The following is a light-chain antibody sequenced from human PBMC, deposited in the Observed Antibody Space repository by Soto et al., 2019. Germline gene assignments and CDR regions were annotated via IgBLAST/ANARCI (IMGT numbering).Light chain of an antibody. CDR1: SSDVGGYDF. CDR3: SSYTTSSLYV. J-gene: IGLJ1*01. CDR2: DVS. V-gene: IGLV2-14*03. Sequence: QSVLTQPASVSGSPGQSITISCTGTSSDVGGYDFVSWYQHHPGKAPKLMIYDVSNRPSGVSNRFSGSKSGNTASLTISGLQADDEADYYCSSYTTSSLYVFGTGTEVTVL.